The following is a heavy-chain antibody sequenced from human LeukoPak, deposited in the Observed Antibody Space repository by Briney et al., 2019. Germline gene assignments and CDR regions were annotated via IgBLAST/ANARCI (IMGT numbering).Heavy chain of an antibody. V-gene: IGHV3-21*01. J-gene: IGHJ4*02. Sequence: AGGSLRLPCAASGFTFSSYSMNWVRQAPGKGLEWVSSISSSSSYIYYADSVKDRFTFSRDNAKNSLYLQMNSLRAEDTAVYYCARHRTASDYWGQGTLVAVSS. D-gene: IGHD3-16*02. CDR3: ARHRTASDY. CDR1: GFTFSSYS. CDR2: ISSSSSYI.